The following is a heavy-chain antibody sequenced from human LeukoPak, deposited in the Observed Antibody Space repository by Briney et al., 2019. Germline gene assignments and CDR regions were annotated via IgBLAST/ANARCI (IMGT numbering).Heavy chain of an antibody. CDR2: VNPSGGST. V-gene: IGHV1-46*01. J-gene: IGHJ4*02. CDR3: ARESLSSSYHTGGHVY. CDR1: GYTFTSYY. D-gene: IGHD2-15*01. Sequence: GASVKVSCKASGYTFTSYYMHWVRQAPGQGLEWMGIVNPSGGSTSYAQKFQGRVTMTRDTSTSTVYMELSSLRSEDTAVYYCARESLSSSYHTGGHVYWGQGTLVTISS.